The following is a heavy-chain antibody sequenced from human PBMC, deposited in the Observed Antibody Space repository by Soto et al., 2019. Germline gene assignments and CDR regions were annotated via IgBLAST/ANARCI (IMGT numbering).Heavy chain of an antibody. D-gene: IGHD3-3*01. J-gene: IGHJ4*02. Sequence: ASVKVSCKASGYTFTSYAMHWVRQAPGQRLDCMGWIIAYNGNTNYAQKLQGRVTMTTDTSTSTAYMELWSLRSDDTSVYYCARATYYDFWSGYLDYWGQGTLVTVSS. CDR3: ARATYYDFWSGYLDY. V-gene: IGHV1-18*01. CDR1: GYTFTSYA. CDR2: IIAYNGNT.